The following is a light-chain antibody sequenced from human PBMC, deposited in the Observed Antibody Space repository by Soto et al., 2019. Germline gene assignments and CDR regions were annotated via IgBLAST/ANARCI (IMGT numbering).Light chain of an antibody. Sequence: DIQMTQSPSSLSASVGDRVTITCRASQTVNTYLNWYQQRPGKAPKLLISAASSLKSGVPSRFSGGGSGTDFTLTISSLQPKVSETYYCQHSNSTPPTLGQGTKGDIK. J-gene: IGKJ1*01. CDR2: AAS. CDR1: QTVNTY. CDR3: QHSNSTPPT. V-gene: IGKV1-39*01.